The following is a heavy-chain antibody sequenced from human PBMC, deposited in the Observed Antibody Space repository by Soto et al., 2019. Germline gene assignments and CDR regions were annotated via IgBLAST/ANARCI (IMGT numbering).Heavy chain of an antibody. D-gene: IGHD2-15*01. CDR3: ARGRFVVD. Sequence: HPGGSLRLSCAASGFTFSSFEMTWVRQAPGKGLECVSYISSSSRTIFYADSVKGRFTISRDNAKNSLYLQMNSLRAEDTAVYYCARGRFVVDWGQGTLVTVSS. V-gene: IGHV3-48*03. CDR2: ISSSSRTI. J-gene: IGHJ4*02. CDR1: GFTFSSFE.